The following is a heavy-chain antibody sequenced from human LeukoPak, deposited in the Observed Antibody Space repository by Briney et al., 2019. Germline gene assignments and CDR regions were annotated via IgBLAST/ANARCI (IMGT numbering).Heavy chain of an antibody. J-gene: IGHJ5*02. CDR1: GFTFSSYS. Sequence: GGSLRLSCAASGFTFSSYSMNWVRQAPGKGLEWVSSISSSSSYIYYADSVKGRFTISRDNAKDSLYLQMKSLRAEDTAVYYCARGKTSQNIVTRKTYNWFDPWGQGTLVTVSS. V-gene: IGHV3-21*01. D-gene: IGHD2/OR15-2a*01. CDR3: ARGKTSQNIVTRKTYNWFDP. CDR2: ISSSSSYI.